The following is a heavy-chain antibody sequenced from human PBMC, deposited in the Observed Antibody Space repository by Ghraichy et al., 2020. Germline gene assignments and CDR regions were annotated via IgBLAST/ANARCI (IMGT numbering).Heavy chain of an antibody. D-gene: IGHD2-21*02. CDR2: ISGSGGST. J-gene: IGHJ2*01. V-gene: IGHV3-23*01. CDR3: AKDQYCGGDCYYWYFDL. CDR1: GFTFSSYA. Sequence: GESLNISCAASGFTFSSYAMSWVRQAPGKGLEWVSAISGSGGSTYYADSVKGRFTISRDNSKNTLYLQMNSLRAEDTAVYYCAKDQYCGGDCYYWYFDLWGRGTLVTVSS.